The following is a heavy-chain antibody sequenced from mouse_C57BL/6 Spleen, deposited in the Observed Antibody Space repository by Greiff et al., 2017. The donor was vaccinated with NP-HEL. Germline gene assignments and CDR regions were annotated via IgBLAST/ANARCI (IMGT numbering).Heavy chain of an antibody. CDR3: ARPSQYYGPWYFEV. CDR2: ISSGSSTI. J-gene: IGHJ1*03. CDR1: GFTFSDYG. D-gene: IGHD1-1*02. Sequence: VQLKESGGGLVKPGGSLKLSCAASGFTFSDYGMHWVRQAPEKGLEWVAYISSGSSTIYYADIVKGRFTLSRGIAKNTLFLQMTSLRSEDTAMYYWARPSQYYGPWYFEVWGRGTTVTVSS. V-gene: IGHV5-17*01.